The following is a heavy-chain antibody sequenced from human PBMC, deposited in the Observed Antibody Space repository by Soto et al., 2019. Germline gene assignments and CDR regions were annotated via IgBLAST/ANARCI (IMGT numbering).Heavy chain of an antibody. Sequence: QVQLVESGGGVVQPGRSLNLSCAASGFRFDSFGMHWVRQAPGKGLEWVAVISSDGSKPYYEDSVRGRFTISRDNSKNPLYILMNILRVEVSAVYYCAQSGTECYYYDSRGYWPFDDWGRGSLVTVSS. J-gene: IGHJ4*02. CDR1: GFRFDSFG. V-gene: IGHV3-30*03. D-gene: IGHD3-22*01. CDR3: AQSGTECYYYDSRGYWPFDD. CDR2: ISSDGSKP.